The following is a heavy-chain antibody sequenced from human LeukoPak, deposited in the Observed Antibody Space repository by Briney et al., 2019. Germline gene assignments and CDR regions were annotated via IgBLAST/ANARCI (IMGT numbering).Heavy chain of an antibody. CDR2: IYGGGST. V-gene: IGHV3-66*01. Sequence: GGSLRLSCAASGFTVSSNYMSWVRQAPGKGLEWVSIIYGGGSTFYADSVKGRFTISRDNSKNTLYLQMNSLRAEDTAVYYCARNYDFWSGYLSYWGQGTLVTVSS. CDR1: GFTVSSNY. D-gene: IGHD3-3*01. J-gene: IGHJ4*02. CDR3: ARNYDFWSGYLSY.